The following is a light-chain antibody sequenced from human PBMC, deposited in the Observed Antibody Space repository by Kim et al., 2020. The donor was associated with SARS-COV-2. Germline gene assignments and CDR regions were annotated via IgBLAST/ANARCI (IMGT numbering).Light chain of an antibody. CDR2: GAS. CDR3: QQYNNWPLT. V-gene: IGKV3-15*01. J-gene: IGKJ4*01. Sequence: GSPWERATLSCRASQSVSSNLAWYQQKPGQAPRLLIYGASTRATGIPARFSGSGSGTEFTLTISSLQSEDFAVYYCQQYNNWPLTFGGGTKVEI. CDR1: QSVSSN.